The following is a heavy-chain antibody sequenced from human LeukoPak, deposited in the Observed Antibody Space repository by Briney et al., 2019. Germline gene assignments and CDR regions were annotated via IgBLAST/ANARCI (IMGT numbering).Heavy chain of an antibody. V-gene: IGHV4-39*01. Sequence: SETLSLTCTVSGGSISSSSYYWGWIRQPPGKGLEWIGSIYYSGSTYYNPSLKSRVTISVDTSKNQFSLKLSSVTAADTAVYYCARLGCIAVAGTGLVGYWGQGTLVTVSS. CDR2: IYYSGST. CDR3: ARLGCIAVAGTGLVGY. CDR1: GGSISSSSYY. J-gene: IGHJ4*02. D-gene: IGHD6-19*01.